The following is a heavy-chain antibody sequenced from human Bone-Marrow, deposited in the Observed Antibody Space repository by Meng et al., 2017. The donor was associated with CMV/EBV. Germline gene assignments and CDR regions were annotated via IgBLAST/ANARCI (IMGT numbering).Heavy chain of an antibody. CDR2: ISGSGGST. Sequence: GGSLRLSCAASGFTFSSYAMSWVRQAPGKGLEWVSAISGSGGSTYYADSVKGRFTISSDNSKNTLYLQMNSLRAEDTAVYYCAKDLILDKYSSSRYGMDVWGQGATVTASS. J-gene: IGHJ6*02. CDR1: GFTFSSYA. CDR3: AKDLILDKYSSSRYGMDV. D-gene: IGHD6-6*01. V-gene: IGHV3-23*01.